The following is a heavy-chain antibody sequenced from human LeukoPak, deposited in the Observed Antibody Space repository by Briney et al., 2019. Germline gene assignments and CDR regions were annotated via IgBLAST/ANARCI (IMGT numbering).Heavy chain of an antibody. CDR3: LACYRSIPCY. D-gene: IGHD2-2*01. Sequence: PGGSLRLSCAASGFIFNTYAMSWVRQAPGKGPEWVSAISGRGDSTWYADSVKGRFTISRDNSKNTLYLQMSSLRADDTAVYYCLACYRSIPCYWGQGTLVTVSS. J-gene: IGHJ4*02. CDR1: GFIFNTYA. CDR2: ISGRGDST. V-gene: IGHV3-23*01.